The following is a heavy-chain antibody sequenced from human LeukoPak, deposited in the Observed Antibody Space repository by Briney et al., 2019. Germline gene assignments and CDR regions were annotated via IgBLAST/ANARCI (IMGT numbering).Heavy chain of an antibody. CDR1: GGSISSYY. Sequence: SETLSLTCTVSGGSISSYYWSWIRQPPGKGLEWIGYVYYSGSTNYNPSLKSRVTISVDTSKNQFSLKLSSVTAADTAVYYCAREAPLAAAGTAFDYWGQGTLVTVSS. CDR3: AREAPLAAAGTAFDY. CDR2: VYYSGST. D-gene: IGHD6-13*01. J-gene: IGHJ4*02. V-gene: IGHV4-59*01.